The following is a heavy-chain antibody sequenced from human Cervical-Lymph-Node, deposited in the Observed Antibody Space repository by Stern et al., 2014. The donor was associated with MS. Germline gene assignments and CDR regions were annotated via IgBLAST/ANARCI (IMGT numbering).Heavy chain of an antibody. Sequence: QVQLVQSGAEVKKPGASVKVSCKISGHTLTGLSMHWVRQAPGKGLEWMGGFDHDAGAMIYAQRFQGRVTMTEDSSTDTVYMELRSLRSDDTAVYYCATDIEHLLAPGGKWDFDLWGRGTLVTVSS. D-gene: IGHD6-13*01. CDR2: FDHDAGAM. J-gene: IGHJ2*01. CDR1: GHTLTGLS. CDR3: ATDIEHLLAPGGKWDFDL. V-gene: IGHV1-24*01.